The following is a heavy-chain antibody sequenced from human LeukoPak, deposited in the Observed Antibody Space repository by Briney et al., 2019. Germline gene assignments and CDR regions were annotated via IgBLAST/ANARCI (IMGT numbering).Heavy chain of an antibody. Sequence: GGSLRLSCTASGFSFSAYAMMWVRQAPGQGPEWGSAIRGSGVNTYYADSVRGRFTISRDNSKYTLFLQMNSLRAEDTAVYYCARDPNGDYIGAFDMWGPGTMVTVSS. V-gene: IGHV3-23*01. CDR1: GFSFSAYA. CDR2: IRGSGVNT. CDR3: ARDPNGDYIGAFDM. J-gene: IGHJ3*02. D-gene: IGHD4-17*01.